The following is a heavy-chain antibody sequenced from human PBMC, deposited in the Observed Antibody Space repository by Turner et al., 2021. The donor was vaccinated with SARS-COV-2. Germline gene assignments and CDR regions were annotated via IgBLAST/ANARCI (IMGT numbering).Heavy chain of an antibody. D-gene: IGHD6-19*01. Sequence: QVHVRESGPGLVNPSHILSLPTHLSGGSISSGGSYRSRIRQHPGKGLEWIGYIYYSENIYYNPSQNRRNTISEDTSKNQFLMKLSFVTADNTTVYCRARFRVGSCGYIDYWGQGTLVTVSS. CDR1: GGSISSGGSY. CDR3: ARFRVGSCGYIDY. J-gene: IGHJ4*02. V-gene: IGHV4-31*03. CDR2: IYYSENI.